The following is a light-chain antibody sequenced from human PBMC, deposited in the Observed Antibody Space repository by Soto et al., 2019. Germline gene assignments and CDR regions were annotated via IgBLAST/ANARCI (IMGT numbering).Light chain of an antibody. Sequence: QAVLTQSPSASASLGASVKLTCTLNSGHSSYAIAWHQQQPEKGPRYLIKLNSDGSHIKGDGIPDRFSGSSSGAERYLTISSLQSEDEADYYCQTWVTGSRVFGGGTKVTVL. J-gene: IGLJ2*01. CDR1: SGHSSYA. CDR2: LNSDGSH. CDR3: QTWVTGSRV. V-gene: IGLV4-69*01.